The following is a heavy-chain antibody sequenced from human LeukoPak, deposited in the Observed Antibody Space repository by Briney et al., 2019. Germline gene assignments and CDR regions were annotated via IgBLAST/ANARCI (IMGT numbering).Heavy chain of an antibody. V-gene: IGHV3-23*01. CDR2: ISGGGGST. CDR1: GGSFSGYY. J-gene: IGHJ4*02. Sequence: ETLSLTCAVYGGSFSGYYWSWIRQPPGKGLEWVSAISGGGGSTYYADSVKGRFTISRDNSKNTLYLQINSLRAEDTAVYYCAKDHLPGIVVADRDYWGLGTLVTVSS. CDR3: AKDHLPGIVVADRDY. D-gene: IGHD6-19*01.